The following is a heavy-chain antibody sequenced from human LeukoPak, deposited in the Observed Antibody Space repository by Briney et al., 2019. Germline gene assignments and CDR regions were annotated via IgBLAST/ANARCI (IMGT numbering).Heavy chain of an antibody. J-gene: IGHJ6*02. CDR3: AKDLGSAITSALALDV. V-gene: IGHV3-30-3*02. D-gene: IGHD2-15*01. Sequence: PGRSLRLSCAASGFTFSSYAIHWVRQAPGKGLEWVAVISYDGSNKYYADSVKGRFTISRDNRKNLLHLQMNSLRPDDSAVYYCAKDLGSAITSALALDVWGQGTTVTVSS. CDR1: GFTFSSYA. CDR2: ISYDGSNK.